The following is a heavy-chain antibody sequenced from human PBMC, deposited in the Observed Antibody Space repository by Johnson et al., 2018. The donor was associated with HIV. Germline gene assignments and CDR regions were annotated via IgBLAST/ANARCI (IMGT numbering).Heavy chain of an antibody. V-gene: IGHV3-30-3*01. J-gene: IGHJ3*02. D-gene: IGHD7-27*01. CDR1: EFTFSSYA. CDR3: ARPRTGSDAFDI. CDR2: ISYDGSNK. Sequence: QEKLVESGGGLVQPGGSLRLSCAASEFTFSSYAMHWVRQAPGKGLEWVAVISYDGSNKYYADSVKGRFTISRDNSKNTLYLQMNSLRAEDTAVYYCARPRTGSDAFDIWGQGTMVTVSS.